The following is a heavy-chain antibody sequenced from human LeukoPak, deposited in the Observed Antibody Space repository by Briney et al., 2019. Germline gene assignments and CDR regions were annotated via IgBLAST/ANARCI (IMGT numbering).Heavy chain of an antibody. Sequence: GGSLRLSCAASEFSVGSNYMTWVRRAPGKGLEWVAAISGSGGSSDYADSVKGRFTIARDNSKNTLYLQMNSLRAEDTAVYYCAKDGVAAKIMYYFDDWGQGTLVTVSS. J-gene: IGHJ4*02. CDR1: EFSVGSNY. CDR2: ISGSGGSS. CDR3: AKDGVAAKIMYYFDD. D-gene: IGHD6-19*01. V-gene: IGHV3-23*01.